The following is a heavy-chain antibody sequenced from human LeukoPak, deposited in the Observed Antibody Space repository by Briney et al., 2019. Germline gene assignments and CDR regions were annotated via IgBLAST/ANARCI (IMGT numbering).Heavy chain of an antibody. CDR2: INDDGSST. Sequence: GGSLRLSCAASGFTFSSYAMSWLRQAPGRGLVWVSRINDDGSSTTYADSVKGRFTISRDNAKNTLYLQMNSLRAEDAAVYYCARALGSPLDYWGQGTLVIVSS. J-gene: IGHJ4*02. CDR3: ARALGSPLDY. CDR1: GFTFSSYA. V-gene: IGHV3-74*01. D-gene: IGHD1-26*01.